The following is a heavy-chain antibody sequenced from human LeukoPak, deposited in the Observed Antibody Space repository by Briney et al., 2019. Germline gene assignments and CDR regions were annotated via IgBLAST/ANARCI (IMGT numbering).Heavy chain of an antibody. V-gene: IGHV3-23*01. D-gene: IGHD3-10*01. CDR2: ISGSGGST. CDR3: AKDKVYYYGSGEGYFDY. Sequence: GGSLRLSCAASGFTFSSYAMNWVRQAPGKGLEWVSTISGSGGSTYYSDSVEGRFTISRDNSKNTLYLQMNSLRAEDTAVYYCAKDKVYYYGSGEGYFDYWGQGTLVTVSS. CDR1: GFTFSSYA. J-gene: IGHJ4*02.